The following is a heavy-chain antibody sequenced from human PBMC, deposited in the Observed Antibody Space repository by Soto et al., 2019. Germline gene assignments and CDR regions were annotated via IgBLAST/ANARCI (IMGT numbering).Heavy chain of an antibody. CDR1: GGSMRGYS. J-gene: IGHJ6*02. Sequence: SETLSLTCKVSGGSMRGYSWSWIRQTPGEGLEWIGYVSHSGRTDYSPSLKNRVTISPDMSKNHFALHVNSVDPADTAVYYCARVAMENYHDMWSGSTSSALDVWGQGTTVTVSS. CDR3: ARVAMENYHDMWSGSTSSALDV. D-gene: IGHD3-3*01. V-gene: IGHV4-59*13. CDR2: VSHSGRT.